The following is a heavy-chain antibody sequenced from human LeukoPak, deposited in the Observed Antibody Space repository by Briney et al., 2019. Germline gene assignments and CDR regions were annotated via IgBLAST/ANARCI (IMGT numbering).Heavy chain of an antibody. Sequence: QSGGSLGLSCAASGFTFSSYAMTGVRQAPGKGLEWVSAIIGGGDSTHYADSVKGRFTISRDNSKNTLNLQMNSLRAEDTAVYYCAKSRDGYNILDYWGQGTLVTVSS. CDR2: IIGGGDST. CDR1: GFTFSSYA. J-gene: IGHJ4*02. CDR3: AKSRDGYNILDY. V-gene: IGHV3-23*01. D-gene: IGHD5-24*01.